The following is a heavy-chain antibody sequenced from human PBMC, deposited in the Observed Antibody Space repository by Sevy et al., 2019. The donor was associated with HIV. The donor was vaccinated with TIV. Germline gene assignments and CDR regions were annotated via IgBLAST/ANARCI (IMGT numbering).Heavy chain of an antibody. CDR2: INHSGST. CDR1: GGSFSGYY. CDR3: AGCGGSGYSLGSDY. V-gene: IGHV4-34*01. J-gene: IGHJ4*02. Sequence: SETLSLTCAVYGGSFSGYYWSWIRQPPGKGLEWIGEINHSGSTNYNPSLKSRVTISVDTSKNQSSLKLGSVTAADTAGYYCAGCGGSGYSLGSDYWGQGTLVTVSS. D-gene: IGHD3-22*01.